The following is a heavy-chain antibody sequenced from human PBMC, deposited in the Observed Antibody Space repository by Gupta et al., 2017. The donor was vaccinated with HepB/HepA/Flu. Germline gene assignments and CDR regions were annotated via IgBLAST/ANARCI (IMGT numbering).Heavy chain of an antibody. Sequence: IRQPPGKTLEWLARIDWDDDKDYNSSLKTRLTISKDTSKNQVVLTMTNMDPEDTATYYCARVAGYSSGWYRGDAFDTWGQGTMVTVSS. CDR2: IDWDDDK. CDR3: ARVAGYSSGWYRGDAFDT. D-gene: IGHD6-19*01. V-gene: IGHV2-70*11. J-gene: IGHJ3*02.